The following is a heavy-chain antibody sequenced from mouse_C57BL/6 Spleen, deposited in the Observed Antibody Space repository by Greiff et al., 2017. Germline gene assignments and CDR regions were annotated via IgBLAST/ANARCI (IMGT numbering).Heavy chain of an antibody. J-gene: IGHJ4*01. CDR2: INPNNGGT. D-gene: IGHD1-1*02. V-gene: IGHV1-26*01. CDR1: GYTFTDYY. Sequence: EVQLQQSGPELVKPGASVKISCKASGYTFTDYYMNWVKQSHGKSLEWIGDINPNNGGTSYNQKFKGKATLTVDKSSSTAYMELRSLTSEDSAVYYCARRTYYAPYAMDYWGQGTSVTVSS. CDR3: ARRTYYAPYAMDY.